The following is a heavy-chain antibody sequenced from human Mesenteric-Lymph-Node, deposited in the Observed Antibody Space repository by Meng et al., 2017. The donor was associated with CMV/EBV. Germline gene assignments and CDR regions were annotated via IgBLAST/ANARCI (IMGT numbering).Heavy chain of an antibody. V-gene: IGHV4-59*01. CDR1: GGSFSGYY. CDR2: VHYSGST. J-gene: IGHJ4*02. D-gene: IGHD6-13*01. CDR3: ARDTHLSSSWYIDY. Sequence: GSLRLSCAVYGGSFSGYYWSWIRQPPGKGLEWIGNVHYSGSTNYKPSLQSRVTISVDTSKNQFSMRLSSVTAADTAVYYCARDTHLSSSWYIDYWGQGILVTVSS.